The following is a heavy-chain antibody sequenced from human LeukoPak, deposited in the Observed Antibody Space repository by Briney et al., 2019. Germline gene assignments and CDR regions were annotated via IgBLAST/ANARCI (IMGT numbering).Heavy chain of an antibody. CDR3: ARSREIVVVTAIFDY. CDR2: INPNSGGT. V-gene: IGHV1-2*06. J-gene: IGHJ4*02. D-gene: IGHD2-21*02. CDR1: GYTFTGYY. Sequence: ASVKVSCKASGYTFTGYYMHWVRQAPGQGLEWMGRINPNSGGTNNAPNFKGRVTMTTDTSISTAYMELSRLRSDDTAVYYCARSREIVVVTAIFDYWGQGTLVTVSS.